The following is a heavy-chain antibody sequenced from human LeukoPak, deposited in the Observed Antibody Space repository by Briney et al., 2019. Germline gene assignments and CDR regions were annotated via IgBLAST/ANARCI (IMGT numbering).Heavy chain of an antibody. D-gene: IGHD2-2*01. CDR2: INPSGGST. Sequence: ASVKVSCKASGYTFTSYYMHWVRQAPGQGLEWMGIINPSGGSTSYAQKFRGRVTMTRDTSTSTVYMELSSLRSEDTAVYYCARADCSSTSCFLFDYWGQGTLVTVSS. J-gene: IGHJ4*02. CDR3: ARADCSSTSCFLFDY. CDR1: GYTFTSYY. V-gene: IGHV1-46*01.